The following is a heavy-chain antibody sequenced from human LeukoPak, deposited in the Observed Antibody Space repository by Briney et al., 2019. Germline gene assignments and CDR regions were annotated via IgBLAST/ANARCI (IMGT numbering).Heavy chain of an antibody. CDR2: INTGNGNT. CDR1: GYIFTSYA. V-gene: IGHV1-3*04. D-gene: IGHD1-26*01. CDR3: ARVSHSTSHIVGYYFDY. Sequence: ASVKISCKASGYIFTSYAMHWVRQAPGQRLEWMGWINTGNGNTKYSQKFQGRVTITRDTSASIAYTELSSLRSEDTAVYYCARVSHSTSHIVGYYFDYWGQGTLVTVSS. J-gene: IGHJ4*02.